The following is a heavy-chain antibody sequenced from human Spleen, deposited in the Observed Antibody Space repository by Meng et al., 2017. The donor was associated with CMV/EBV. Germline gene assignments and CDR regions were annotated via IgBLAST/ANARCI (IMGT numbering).Heavy chain of an antibody. D-gene: IGHD5-12*01. CDR3: AKGPRRGYRAYGGDS. Sequence: GGSLRLSCEASGFTFSSYAISWVRQAPGKGLEWVSSITGSGDSTYYADSVKGRFTISRDNARNALFLQLHSLRAEDTAIYYCAKGPRRGYRAYGGDSWGQGTLVTVSS. CDR2: ITGSGDST. CDR1: GFTFSSYA. V-gene: IGHV3-23*01. J-gene: IGHJ4*02.